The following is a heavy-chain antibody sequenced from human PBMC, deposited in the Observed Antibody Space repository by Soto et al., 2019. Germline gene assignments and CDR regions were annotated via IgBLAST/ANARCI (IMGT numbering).Heavy chain of an antibody. V-gene: IGHV4-59*08. CDR1: GGSISSYY. CDR2: IYYSGST. Sequence: SETLSLTCTVSGGSISSYYWSWIRQPPGKGLEWIGYIYYSGSTNYNPSLKSRVTISVDTSKNQFSLTLSSVTAADTAVYYCARNRVNSYYYNMDVWAKGTTVTVSS. D-gene: IGHD3-22*01. J-gene: IGHJ6*03. CDR3: ARNRVNSYYYNMDV.